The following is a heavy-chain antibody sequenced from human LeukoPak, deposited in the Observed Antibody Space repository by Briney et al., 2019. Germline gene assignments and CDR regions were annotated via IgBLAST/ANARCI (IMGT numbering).Heavy chain of an antibody. CDR1: GGSISSSSYY. CDR2: IYYSGST. Sequence: SETLSLTCTVSGGSISSSSYYWSWIRQHPGKGLEWIGYIYYSGSTYYNPSLKSRVTISVDTSKNQFSLKLSSVTAADTAVYYCARVIIVVVTAITYNWFDPWGQGTLVTVSS. J-gene: IGHJ5*02. D-gene: IGHD2-21*02. V-gene: IGHV4-31*03. CDR3: ARVIIVVVTAITYNWFDP.